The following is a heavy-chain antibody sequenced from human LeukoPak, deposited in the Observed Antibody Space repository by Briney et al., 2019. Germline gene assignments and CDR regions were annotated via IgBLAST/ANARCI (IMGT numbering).Heavy chain of an antibody. Sequence: SETLSLTCAVYGGSFSGYYWSWIRQPPGKGLEWIGEIYHSGSTNYNPSLKSRVTISVDKSKNQFSLKLSSVTAADTAVYYCARDSSEGAAFDYWGQGTLVTVSS. CDR2: IYHSGST. J-gene: IGHJ4*02. D-gene: IGHD6-19*01. V-gene: IGHV4-34*01. CDR1: GGSFSGYY. CDR3: ARDSSEGAAFDY.